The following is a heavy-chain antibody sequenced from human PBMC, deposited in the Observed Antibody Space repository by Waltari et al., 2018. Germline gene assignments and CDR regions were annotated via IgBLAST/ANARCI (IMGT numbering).Heavy chain of an antibody. D-gene: IGHD5-12*01. CDR2: ISVSGAP. V-gene: IGHV4-39*01. CDR3: ATYIGASVGTAAFDV. J-gene: IGHJ3*01. Sequence: GWVRQPPGEGLEGCATISVSGAPYSSPSLNSRVPISGDTSTNQLSLKLGSVTAADTAVYYCATYIGASVGTAAFDVWGQGTMVTVSS.